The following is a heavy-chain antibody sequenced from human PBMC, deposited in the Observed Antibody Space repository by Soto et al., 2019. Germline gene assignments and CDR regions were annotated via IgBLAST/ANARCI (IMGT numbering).Heavy chain of an antibody. CDR2: VHPSATT. V-gene: IGHV4-4*02. CDR1: GTSISSNFW. Sequence: QVHLQESGPGLVKPTGTLSLTCAVSGTSISSNFWWSWVRQPPGKGLAWIGEVHPSATTNYNPSLNSRVAISVDKSKNQLSLNLNSVTAADTAVFYCTRHVGVRGTRGFDYWCQGTQVAVSS. D-gene: IGHD6-19*01. CDR3: TRHVGVRGTRGFDY. J-gene: IGHJ4*02.